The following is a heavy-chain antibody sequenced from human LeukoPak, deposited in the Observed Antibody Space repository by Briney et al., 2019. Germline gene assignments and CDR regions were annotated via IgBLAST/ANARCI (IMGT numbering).Heavy chain of an antibody. V-gene: IGHV4-59*01. D-gene: IGHD1-1*01. CDR2: IDYSGST. CDR3: ARDRRRALQHAVDI. J-gene: IGHJ3*02. CDR1: GGTISSYY. Sequence: SETLSLTCTVSGGTISSYYWSWIRQPPGKGLEWIAYIDYSGSTNYNPSLKSRVTISVDASKNQFSLKLSSVTAADTAVYYCARDRRRALQHAVDIWGQGTMVTVSS.